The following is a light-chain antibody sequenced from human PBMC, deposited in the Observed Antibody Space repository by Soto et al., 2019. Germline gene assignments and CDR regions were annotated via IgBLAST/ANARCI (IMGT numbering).Light chain of an antibody. J-gene: IGLJ1*01. CDR2: EGS. CDR3: SSYTSSSTPYV. V-gene: IGLV2-14*02. CDR1: SSDVGSYNL. Sequence: QSALTQPASVSGSPGQSITISCTGASSDVGSYNLVSWYQQHPGKAPKLMSYEGSKRPSGVSNRFSGSKAGNTASLTISGLQAADEADYFCSSYTSSSTPYVFGTGTKVTVL.